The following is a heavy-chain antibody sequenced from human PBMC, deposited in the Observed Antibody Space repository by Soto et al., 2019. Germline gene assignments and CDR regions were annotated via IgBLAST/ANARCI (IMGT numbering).Heavy chain of an antibody. J-gene: IGHJ4*02. CDR2: LKSETDGGTA. Sequence: GGSLRLSCATSGLTIDNAWVSWVRQAPGKGLEWVGRLKSETDGGTAEYATPVKGRFTISRDVSQSTLYLQMNSLSTEDTAVYHSITFGYNNRERLDYWGQGNPVTVSS. D-gene: IGHD6-25*01. CDR3: ITFGYNNRERLDY. V-gene: IGHV3-15*01. CDR1: GLTIDNAW.